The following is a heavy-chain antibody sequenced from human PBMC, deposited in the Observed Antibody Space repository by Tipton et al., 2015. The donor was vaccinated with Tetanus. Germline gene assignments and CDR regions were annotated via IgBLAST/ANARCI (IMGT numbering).Heavy chain of an antibody. CDR2: IYYTGST. D-gene: IGHD4-17*01. CDR3: ARDERYGDYAF. J-gene: IGHJ4*02. V-gene: IGHV4-59*01. CDR1: GGSMNSYY. Sequence: GLVKPSETLSLICTVSGGSMNSYYWSWIRQPPGKGLEWIGYIYYTGSTNYNPSLKSRVTISIDSSKNQFSLKLTSVTAADTAVYYCARDERYGDYAFWGQGALVTVSS.